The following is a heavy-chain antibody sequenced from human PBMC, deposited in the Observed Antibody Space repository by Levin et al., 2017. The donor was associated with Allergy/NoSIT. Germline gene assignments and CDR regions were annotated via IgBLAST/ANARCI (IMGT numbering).Heavy chain of an antibody. D-gene: IGHD3-22*01. CDR1: GFTFSSYG. CDR3: AKGYYYDSSGYPPLYYFDY. CDR2: ISYDGSNK. V-gene: IGHV3-30*18. Sequence: GESLKISCAASGFTFSSYGMHWVRQAPGKGLEWVAVISYDGSNKYYADSVKGRFTISRDNSKNTLYLQMNSLRAEDTAVYYCAKGYYYDSSGYPPLYYFDYWGQGTLVTVSS. J-gene: IGHJ4*02.